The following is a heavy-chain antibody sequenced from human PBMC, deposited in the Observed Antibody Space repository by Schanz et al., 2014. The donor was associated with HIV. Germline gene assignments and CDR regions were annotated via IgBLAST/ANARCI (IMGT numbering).Heavy chain of an antibody. J-gene: IGHJ6*02. CDR3: ARDHRLYPNSPRVYTMDV. Sequence: QVQLVQSGAEVQKPGSSVKVSCKASGGTFSKYAISWVRQAPGQGLEWVGGIIPIFGTANYAPKFQGRVTITADESTSTAFLDLSSLKSEDTAVYFCARDHRLYPNSPRVYTMDVWGQGTAVTVSS. V-gene: IGHV1-69*01. CDR1: GGTFSKYA. D-gene: IGHD2-2*02. CDR2: IIPIFGTA.